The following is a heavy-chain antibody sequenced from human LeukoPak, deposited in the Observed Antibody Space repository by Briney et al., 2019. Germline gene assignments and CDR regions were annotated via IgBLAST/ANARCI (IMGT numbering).Heavy chain of an antibody. CDR2: IKSKTDGGTT. J-gene: IGHJ4*02. D-gene: IGHD3-3*01. CDR3: TTLYDFWSGYRFGY. CDR1: GLTFSNAW. Sequence: GGSLRLSCAASGLTFSNAWMSWVRQAPGKGLEWVGRIKSKTDGGTTDYAAPVKGRFTISRDDSKNTLYLQMNSLKTEDTAVYYCTTLYDFWSGYRFGYWGQGTLVTVSS. V-gene: IGHV3-15*01.